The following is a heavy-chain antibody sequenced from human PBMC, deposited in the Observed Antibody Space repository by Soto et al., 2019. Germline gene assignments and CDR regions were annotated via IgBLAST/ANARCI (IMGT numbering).Heavy chain of an antibody. CDR2: IYYSGST. J-gene: IGHJ4*02. CDR3: ARTMQWLGPSFDY. D-gene: IGHD6-19*01. V-gene: IGHV4-59*01. CDR1: GGSISSYY. Sequence: PSETLSLTCTVSGGSISSYYWSWIRQPPGKGLEWIGYIYYSGSTNYNPSLKSRVTISVDTSKNQFSLKLSSVTAADTAVYYCARTMQWLGPSFDYCGQGTLVTVS.